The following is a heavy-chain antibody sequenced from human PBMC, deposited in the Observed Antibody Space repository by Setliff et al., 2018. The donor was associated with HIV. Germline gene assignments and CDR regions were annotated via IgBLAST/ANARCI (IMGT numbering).Heavy chain of an antibody. CDR2: LHLSGDT. Sequence: SETLSLTCTVSGDSINSGTYYWSWIRQPAGKGLEWIGRLHLSGDTNYNPSLKSRVTMSIDTSKNQFSRKLSYVTAADTAVYYCARDNSYYYGSGSHYWYGMDVWGQGTTVTVSS. CDR3: ARDNSYYYGSGSHYWYGMDV. J-gene: IGHJ6*01. CDR1: GDSINSGTYY. V-gene: IGHV4-61*02. D-gene: IGHD3-10*01.